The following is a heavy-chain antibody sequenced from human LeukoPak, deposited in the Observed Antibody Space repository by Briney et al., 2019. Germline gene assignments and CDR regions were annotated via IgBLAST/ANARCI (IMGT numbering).Heavy chain of an antibody. CDR1: GGSISSGDYY. V-gene: IGHV3-23*01. CDR3: AGTRLGASPE. Sequence: LSLTCTVSGGSISSGDYYWSWVRQAPGRGLEWVSAISGSGGSTYYADSVKGRFTISRDNSKNTLYLQMNSLRAEDTAVYYCAGTRLGASPEWGQGTLVTVSS. CDR2: ISGSGGST. D-gene: IGHD3-16*01. J-gene: IGHJ4*02.